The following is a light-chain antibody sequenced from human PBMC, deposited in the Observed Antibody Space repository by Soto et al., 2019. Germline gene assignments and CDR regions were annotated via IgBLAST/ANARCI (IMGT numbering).Light chain of an antibody. CDR1: QTVTTNY. V-gene: IGKV3-20*01. CDR2: GAS. J-gene: IGKJ2*01. CDR3: QQYGSSVFT. Sequence: ETVLTQSPGTLSLSPGETATLSCRASQTVTTNYLAWYQQKPDQAPRLLIYGASSRATGIPDRFSGSGSGTDFTLTISRLEPEDFVVYYRQQYGSSVFTFGQGTKLEIK.